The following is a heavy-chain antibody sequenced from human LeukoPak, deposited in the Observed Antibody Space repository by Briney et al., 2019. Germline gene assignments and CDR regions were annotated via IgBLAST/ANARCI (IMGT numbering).Heavy chain of an antibody. V-gene: IGHV3-23*01. CDR1: GFTFSSYA. Sequence: GGSLRLSCAASGFTFSSYAMSWVRQAPGKGLEWVSAISGSGGSTYYADSVKGRFTISRDNYKNTLYLQMNSLRAEDTAVYYCAKDLGYSSGWYPWGQGTLVTVSS. CDR2: ISGSGGST. CDR3: AKDLGYSSGWYP. D-gene: IGHD6-19*01. J-gene: IGHJ5*02.